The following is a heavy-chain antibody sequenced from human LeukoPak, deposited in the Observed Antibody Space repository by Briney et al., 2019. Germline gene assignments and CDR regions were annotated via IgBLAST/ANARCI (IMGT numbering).Heavy chain of an antibody. Sequence: PSETLSLTCAVSGYSISSGYFWGWIRQPPGKGLEWIGSMSQGGSPYYKPSLKSRVTISVDTSKNQFSLKLSSVTAADTAVYYCARHPPLSGYCSGGSCYTAGRGDWFDPWGQGTLVTVSS. D-gene: IGHD2-15*01. CDR1: GYSISSGYF. CDR2: MSQGGSP. CDR3: ARHPPLSGYCSGGSCYTAGRGDWFDP. J-gene: IGHJ5*02. V-gene: IGHV4-38-2*01.